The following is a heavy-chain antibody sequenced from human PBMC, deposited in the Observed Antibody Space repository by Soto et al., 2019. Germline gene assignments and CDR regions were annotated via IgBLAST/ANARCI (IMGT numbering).Heavy chain of an antibody. J-gene: IGHJ5*02. CDR2: IYHSGST. Sequence: QLQLQESGPGLVKPSETLSLTCTVSNGSISSAIYYWGWIRQPPGKGLEWIGSIYHSGSTYYNPSLQGRVTISVDTSKNQFSLKLSSVTAADTAVYFCAGRSSLASVQVYFGEISNYNWFDPWGQGTLLTVSS. CDR1: NGSISSAIYY. CDR3: AGRSSLASVQVYFGEISNYNWFDP. D-gene: IGHD3-10*01. V-gene: IGHV4-39*01.